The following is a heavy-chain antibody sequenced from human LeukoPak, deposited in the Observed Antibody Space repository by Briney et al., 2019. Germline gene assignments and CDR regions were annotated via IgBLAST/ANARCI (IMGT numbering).Heavy chain of an antibody. CDR1: GGSFSGYY. Sequence: PSETLSLTCAVYGGSFSGYYWSWIRQPPGKGLEWIGEINHSGSTNYNPPLKSRVTISVDTSKNQFSLKLSSVTAADTAVYYCARLERRDVGYWGQGTLVTVSS. D-gene: IGHD1-1*01. V-gene: IGHV4-34*01. J-gene: IGHJ4*02. CDR3: ARLERRDVGY. CDR2: INHSGST.